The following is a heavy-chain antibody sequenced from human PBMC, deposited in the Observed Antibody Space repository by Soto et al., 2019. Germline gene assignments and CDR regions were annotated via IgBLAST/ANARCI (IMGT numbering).Heavy chain of an antibody. CDR3: ARAPRFGELKYYYYYGMDV. D-gene: IGHD3-10*02. V-gene: IGHV4-39*07. Sequence: SETLSLTCTVSGGSISSSSYYWGWIRQPPGKGLEWIGSIFYSGSTYYNPSLKSRVTISVDTSKNQFSLKLSSVTAADTAVYYCARAPRFGELKYYYYYGMDVWGQGTTVTVSS. J-gene: IGHJ6*02. CDR2: IFYSGST. CDR1: GGSISSSSYY.